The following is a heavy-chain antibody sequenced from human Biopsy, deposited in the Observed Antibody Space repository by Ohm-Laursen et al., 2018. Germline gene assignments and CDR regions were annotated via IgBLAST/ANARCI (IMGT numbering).Heavy chain of an antibody. CDR2: IYYRGMT. CDR3: ARDSGILNYGNFKYYHYYGMDV. J-gene: IGHJ6*02. V-gene: IGHV4-59*02. CDR1: GDSVTKYY. D-gene: IGHD4-11*01. Sequence: SDTLSLTCAVSGDSVTKYYWSWIRQPPGKGLVWIGHIYYRGMTNYNPSLQSRVSISVETSRNQGSLTLSSVTVADTAVYYCARDSGILNYGNFKYYHYYGMDVWGQGTKVTVSS.